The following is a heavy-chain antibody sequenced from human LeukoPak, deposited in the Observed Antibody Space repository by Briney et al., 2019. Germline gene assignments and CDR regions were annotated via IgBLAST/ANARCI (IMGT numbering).Heavy chain of an antibody. V-gene: IGHV3-23*01. CDR2: ISGSGRST. Sequence: GGSLRLSCAASGFTFSSYWMHWVRQPPGKGLEWVSTISGSGRSTYYADSVKGRFTISRDNSKNTLYMQMSSLRAEDTAVYYCARSYYYDSSGYRYFDFWGQGTLVTVSS. J-gene: IGHJ4*02. CDR1: GFTFSSYW. CDR3: ARSYYYDSSGYRYFDF. D-gene: IGHD3-22*01.